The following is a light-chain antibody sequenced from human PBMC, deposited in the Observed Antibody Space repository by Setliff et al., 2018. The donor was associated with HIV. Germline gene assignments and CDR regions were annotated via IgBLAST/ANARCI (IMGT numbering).Light chain of an antibody. CDR2: DVS. CDR3: SSYTSSSTPYV. J-gene: IGLJ1*01. CDR1: SSDVGGYNY. Sequence: QSVLAQPASVSGSPGQSITSSCTGTSSDVGGYNYVSWYQQHPGKAPKLMIYDVSKRPSGVSNRFSGSKSGNTASLTISGLQAEDEADYYCSSYTSSSTPYVFGTGTKVTVL. V-gene: IGLV2-14*01.